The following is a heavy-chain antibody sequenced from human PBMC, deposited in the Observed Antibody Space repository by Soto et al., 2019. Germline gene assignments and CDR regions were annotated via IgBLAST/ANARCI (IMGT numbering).Heavy chain of an antibody. CDR2: INSDGSST. D-gene: IGHD3-22*01. V-gene: IGHV3-74*01. Sequence: EVQLVESGGGLVQPGGSLRLSCAASGFTFSNYWMHWVRQAPGKGLVWVSRINSDGSSTSYADFVKGRFTISRDNAKNTLSLKMTSLRGEDTAVYYCARDTRYDRSGYYYEGFDYWGQGTLVTVSS. CDR1: GFTFSNYW. CDR3: ARDTRYDRSGYYYEGFDY. J-gene: IGHJ4*02.